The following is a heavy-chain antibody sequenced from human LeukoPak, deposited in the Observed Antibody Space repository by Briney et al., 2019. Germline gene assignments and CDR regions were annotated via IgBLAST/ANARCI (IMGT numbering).Heavy chain of an antibody. Sequence: GESLQISCQGSGNSFTNYWLAWVRQMPGMGLEWMGIIYPGDSDTRYSPSFQGQVTISADKSINTAYLQWSSLKASDTAMYYCARYLVTTGHFDYWGQGTLVTVSS. V-gene: IGHV5-51*01. CDR2: IYPGDSDT. CDR1: GNSFTNYW. J-gene: IGHJ4*02. D-gene: IGHD4-17*01. CDR3: ARYLVTTGHFDY.